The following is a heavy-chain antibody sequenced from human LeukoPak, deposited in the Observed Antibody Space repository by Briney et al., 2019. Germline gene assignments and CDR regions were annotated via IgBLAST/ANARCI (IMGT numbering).Heavy chain of an antibody. CDR3: AKDEDDFWSGYYFDY. V-gene: IGHV3-23*01. CDR1: GFTFSSYA. D-gene: IGHD3-3*01. J-gene: IGHJ4*02. CDR2: ISGSGDYT. Sequence: GGSLRLSCAASGFTFSSYAMSWVRQAPGKGLEWVSTISGSGDYTYFADSVKGRFTISRDNSKNTLYLQMNSLSAEDTAVYYCAKDEDDFWSGYYFDYWGQGTLVTVSS.